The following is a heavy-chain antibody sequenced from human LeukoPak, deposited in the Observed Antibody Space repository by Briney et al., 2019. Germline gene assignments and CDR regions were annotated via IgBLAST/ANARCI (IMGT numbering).Heavy chain of an antibody. CDR3: AKDRVGDYSTFFDY. J-gene: IGHJ4*02. CDR1: GFTFSSYG. Sequence: GGSLRLSCAASGFTFSSYGMHWVRQAPGKGLEWVAFIRYDGSNKYYADSVKGRFTISRDNSKNTLYLQMNSLRAEDTAVYYCAKDRVGDYSTFFDYWSQGTLVTVSS. D-gene: IGHD4-11*01. CDR2: IRYDGSNK. V-gene: IGHV3-30*02.